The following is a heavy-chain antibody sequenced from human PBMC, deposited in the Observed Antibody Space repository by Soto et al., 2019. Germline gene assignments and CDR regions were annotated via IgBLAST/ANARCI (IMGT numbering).Heavy chain of an antibody. Sequence: SVKVSCDAGGCSLTGYYIHWVRQAGGKGVEWVGSINPKRGGTNYAQKFQGSVTMTRDTSISTAYMELSRLRSDDTAVYYCARAGTTGYCSSTSCANRYYYYGMDVWGQGTTVTVSS. CDR2: INPKRGGT. J-gene: IGHJ6*02. V-gene: IGHV1-2*04. D-gene: IGHD2-2*01. CDR3: ARAGTTGYCSSTSCANRYYYYGMDV. CDR1: GCSLTGYY.